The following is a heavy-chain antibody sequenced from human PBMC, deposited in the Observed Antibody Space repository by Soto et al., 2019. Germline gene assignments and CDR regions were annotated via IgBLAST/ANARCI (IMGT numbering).Heavy chain of an antibody. V-gene: IGHV4-34*01. CDR3: ARGRLSLNYYYYYGMDV. J-gene: IGHJ6*02. CDR1: GGPFSGYY. Sequence: SETLSLTCAVYGGPFSGYYWSWIRQPPGKGLEWIGEINHSGSTNYNPSLKSRVTISVDTSKNQFSLNLSSVTAADTAVYYCARGRLSLNYYYYYGMDVWGQGTTVT. CDR2: INHSGST.